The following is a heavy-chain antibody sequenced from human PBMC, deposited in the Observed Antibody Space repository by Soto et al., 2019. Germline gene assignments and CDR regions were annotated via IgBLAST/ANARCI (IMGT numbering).Heavy chain of an antibody. CDR2: ILPVFGTT. CDR3: ARDPDEVVGTDYHYYGMDV. Sequence: GASVKVSCKASGDTSSNYGVSCVRQAPGQGLEWMGGILPVFGTTTYARNFQGRITITADKSTSTVYMELTSLRSDDTATYYCARDPDEVVGTDYHYYGMDVWDQGATVTVSS. D-gene: IGHD1-26*01. CDR1: GDTSSNYG. J-gene: IGHJ6*02. V-gene: IGHV1-69*06.